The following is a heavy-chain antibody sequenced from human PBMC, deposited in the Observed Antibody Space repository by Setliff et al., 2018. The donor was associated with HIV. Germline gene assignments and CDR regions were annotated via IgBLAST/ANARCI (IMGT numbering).Heavy chain of an antibody. V-gene: IGHV3-7*01. CDR2: IGQDGSEK. CDR3: LRGGSFGDIPNC. Sequence: GGSLRLSCTGSGFTFSRYWMSWVRRAPGKGLEWVANIGQDGSEKYYVDSVKGRFSISRDNAKRSLYLQMNSLRPEDTAVYYCLRGGSFGDIPNCWGQGTLVT. J-gene: IGHJ4*02. CDR1: GFTFSRYW. D-gene: IGHD4-17*01.